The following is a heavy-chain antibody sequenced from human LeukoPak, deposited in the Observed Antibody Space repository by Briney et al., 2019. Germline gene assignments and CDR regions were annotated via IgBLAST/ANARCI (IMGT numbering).Heavy chain of an antibody. CDR1: GYSFTTNG. Sequence: ASVTVSCKASGYSFTTNGISWVRQAPGQGLEWMGWISTYNGNTNYAQGFQGKVIMTTDTSTSTAYLELGSLTSDDTAVYYCARDRWDYCSTISCYVVLEYWGQGTLVTVSS. V-gene: IGHV1-18*01. D-gene: IGHD2-2*01. CDR3: ARDRWDYCSTISCYVVLEY. CDR2: ISTYNGNT. J-gene: IGHJ4*02.